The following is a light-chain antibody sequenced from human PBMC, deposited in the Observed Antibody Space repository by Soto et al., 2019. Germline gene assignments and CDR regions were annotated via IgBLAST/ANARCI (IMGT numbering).Light chain of an antibody. V-gene: IGKV2-24*01. CDR3: MRATQFPQYT. CDR1: QSLVHSNGNTY. Sequence: DIVMTQTPLSSPVTRGQPASISCKSSQSLVHSNGNTYLSWLHQRPGQPPRLLIYKVSDRLSGVPDSVSGSGAGTRFTLKMSMVEAEDVGVYYCMRATQFPQYTFGQGTKLEIK. CDR2: KVS. J-gene: IGKJ2*01.